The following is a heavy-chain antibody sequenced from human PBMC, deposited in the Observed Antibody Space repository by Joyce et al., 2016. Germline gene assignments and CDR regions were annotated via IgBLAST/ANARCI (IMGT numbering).Heavy chain of an antibody. CDR3: AKLLYAQYYYGMDV. Sequence: EVQVLESGGGLVQPGGSLRLSCAASELTFSSYAMTWVRQAPGKGLGWVSAISGSGGSTQYADSVKGRFTISRDNSKNTLYLQMNSLRAEDTAIYYCAKLLYAQYYYGMDVWGQGTTVTVSS. CDR1: ELTFSSYA. J-gene: IGHJ6*02. D-gene: IGHD2/OR15-2a*01. V-gene: IGHV3-23*01. CDR2: ISGSGGST.